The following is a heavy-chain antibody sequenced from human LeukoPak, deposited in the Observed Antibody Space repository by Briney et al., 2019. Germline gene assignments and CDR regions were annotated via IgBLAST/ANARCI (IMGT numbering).Heavy chain of an antibody. CDR2: INPNSGGT. J-gene: IGHJ4*02. D-gene: IGHD1-26*01. Sequence: ASVKVSCKASGYTFTGYYMHWVRPAPGQGLEWMGGINPNSGGTNYAQKFQDRVTMTRDTSISTVYMEPRSLRSEDTAVYYCARVGGSYGVFDYWGQGTLVTVSS. V-gene: IGHV1-2*02. CDR1: GYTFTGYY. CDR3: ARVGGSYGVFDY.